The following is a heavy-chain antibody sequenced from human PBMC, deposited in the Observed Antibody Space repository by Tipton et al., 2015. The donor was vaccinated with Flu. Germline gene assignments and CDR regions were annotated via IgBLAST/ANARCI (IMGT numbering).Heavy chain of an antibody. CDR3: ARGLGSFDFWSGSDY. CDR1: GASVNSGSYY. Sequence: TLSLTCTVSGASVNSGSYYWTWIRQPPGKGLEWIGYISYSGITNYNPSLTSRVTISVDTSKNHFSLNLISVTAADTAVYYCARGLGSFDFWSGSDYWGQGTLVTVSS. D-gene: IGHD3-3*01. CDR2: ISYSGIT. V-gene: IGHV4-61*03. J-gene: IGHJ4*02.